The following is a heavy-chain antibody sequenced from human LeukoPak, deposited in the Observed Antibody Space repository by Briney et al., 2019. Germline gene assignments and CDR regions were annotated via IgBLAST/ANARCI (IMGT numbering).Heavy chain of an antibody. D-gene: IGHD2-2*01. Sequence: GGSLRLSCAASGFTFSSYAMNWVRQAPGKGLEWVSSISTSSRYIYYKDSVRGRFTISRDDAKNSLYLEMNSLRAEDTAVYYCARADCSSSTCYLRRSWFDPWGQGTLVTVSS. J-gene: IGHJ5*02. CDR2: ISTSSRYI. CDR1: GFTFSSYA. CDR3: ARADCSSSTCYLRRSWFDP. V-gene: IGHV3-21*01.